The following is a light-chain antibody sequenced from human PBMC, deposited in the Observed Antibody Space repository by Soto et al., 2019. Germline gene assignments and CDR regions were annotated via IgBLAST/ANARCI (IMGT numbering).Light chain of an antibody. CDR2: GTS. J-gene: IGLJ3*02. CDR3: LLCYGGALRL. V-gene: IGLV7-43*01. CDR1: TGPVTNSYY. Sequence: QAVVTQEPSLTVSPGGTVTLTCASSTGPVTNSYYPNWFQQKPGQAPRALIYGTSNRHSWTPARFSGSLLGGKAALTLSGVQPEYEAVYYCLLCYGGALRLFGGGTKLTVL.